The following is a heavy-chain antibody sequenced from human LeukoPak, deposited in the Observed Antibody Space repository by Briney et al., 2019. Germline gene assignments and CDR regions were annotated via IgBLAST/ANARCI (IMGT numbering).Heavy chain of an antibody. Sequence: GGSLRLSCAASGFTFSSYSISWVRQAPGKGLGWVSSISSSSTSIYYADSVKGRFTISRDNAKNSLYLQMNSLRAEDTVVYYCARVPNIVGGSGLDVWGKGTTVTVSS. CDR3: ARVPNIVGGSGLDV. V-gene: IGHV3-21*01. J-gene: IGHJ6*04. CDR2: ISSSSTSI. D-gene: IGHD2-15*01. CDR1: GFTFSSYS.